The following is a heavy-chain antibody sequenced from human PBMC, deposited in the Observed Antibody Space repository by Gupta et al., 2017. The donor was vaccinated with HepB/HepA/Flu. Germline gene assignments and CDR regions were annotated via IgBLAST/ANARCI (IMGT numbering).Heavy chain of an antibody. CDR1: GFTFSSYE. J-gene: IGHJ6*02. V-gene: IGHV3-48*03. CDR3: ARELDCGGDSCNADEDYYYYGMDV. D-gene: IGHD2-21*01. CDR2: VIGTGSTI. Sequence: EVQLVESEGGLVQPGGSLRLSCAASGFTFSSYEMNWVRQAPGKGLEWVSYVIGTGSTIYYAASVKGRLTIARDNAKNSLYLQMNSLRAEDTAVYYCARELDCGGDSCNADEDYYYYGMDVWGHGTTVTVSS.